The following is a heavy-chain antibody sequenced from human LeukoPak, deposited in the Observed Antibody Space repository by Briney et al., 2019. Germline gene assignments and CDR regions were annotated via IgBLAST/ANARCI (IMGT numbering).Heavy chain of an antibody. Sequence: SETLSLTCTVSGGSISGYYWSWIRQPPGKGLEWVGYIYSSGTTNYNASLKSRVTISVDTSKHQFSLRLSSVTAADTAVYYCVREGVGPTDDDFDVWGQGTMVTVSS. J-gene: IGHJ3*01. CDR2: IYSSGTT. CDR3: VREGVGPTDDDFDV. V-gene: IGHV4-59*13. D-gene: IGHD1-26*01. CDR1: GGSISGYY.